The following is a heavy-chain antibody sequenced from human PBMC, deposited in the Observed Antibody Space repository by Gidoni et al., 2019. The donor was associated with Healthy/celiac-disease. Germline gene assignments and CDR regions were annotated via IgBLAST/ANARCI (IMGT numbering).Heavy chain of an antibody. CDR1: GFTFSRYA. D-gene: IGHD2-2*02. CDR2: ISGSGGST. V-gene: IGHV3-23*01. J-gene: IGHJ6*02. Sequence: EVQLLESGGGLVQPGGSLRLSCAASGFTFSRYAMSWVRQAPGKGLEWVSSISGSGGSTYYAASVKCRFTISRDNSKNTLYLQMHSLRADDTAVYYCAKALYGGYYYYGMDVWGQGTTVTVSS. CDR3: AKALYGGYYYYGMDV.